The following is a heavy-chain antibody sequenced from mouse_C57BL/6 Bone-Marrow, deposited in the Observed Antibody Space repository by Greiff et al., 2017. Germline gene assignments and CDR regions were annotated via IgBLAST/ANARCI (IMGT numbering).Heavy chain of an antibody. Sequence: EVQLVESGGGLVQPKGSLKLSCAASGFSFNTYAMNWVRQAPGKGLEWVARIRSKSNNYATYYADSVKDRFTISRDDSESMLYLQMNNLKTEDTAMYYCVRQGVYGFAWFAYWGQGTLVTVSA. CDR1: GFSFNTYA. CDR3: VRQGVYGFAWFAY. D-gene: IGHD2-2*01. V-gene: IGHV10-1*01. CDR2: IRSKSNNYAT. J-gene: IGHJ3*01.